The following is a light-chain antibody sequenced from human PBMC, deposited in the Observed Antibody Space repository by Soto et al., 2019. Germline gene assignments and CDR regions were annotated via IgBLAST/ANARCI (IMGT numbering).Light chain of an antibody. Sequence: AIRMTQSPSSFSASTGDRVTITCRASQGISSYLAWYQQKPGKAPKLLIYAASTLQSGVPSRFSGSGSGTDFTLTISCLQSEDFATYYCQQTYSTPYTFGQGTTVVIK. CDR3: QQTYSTPYT. CDR2: AAS. J-gene: IGKJ2*01. CDR1: QGISSY. V-gene: IGKV1-8*01.